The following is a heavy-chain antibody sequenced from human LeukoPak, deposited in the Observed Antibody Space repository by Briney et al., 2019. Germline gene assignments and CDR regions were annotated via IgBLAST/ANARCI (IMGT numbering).Heavy chain of an antibody. CDR2: IYYSGST. CDR3: ARHLDSSGYSSRFGGFDP. V-gene: IGHV4-59*11. CDR1: GASITSHF. Sequence: SETLSLTCTVSGASITSHFWSWIRQPPGKGLEWIGYIYYSGSTSYNPSLKSRVTISVDTSKNQFSLKLSSVTAADTAVYYCARHLDSSGYSSRFGGFDPWGQGTLVTVSS. J-gene: IGHJ5*02. D-gene: IGHD3-22*01.